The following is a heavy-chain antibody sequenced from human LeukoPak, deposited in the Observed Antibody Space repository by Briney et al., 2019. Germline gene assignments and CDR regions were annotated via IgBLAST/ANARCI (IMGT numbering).Heavy chain of an antibody. CDR1: GGSISSYY. J-gene: IGHJ4*02. CDR2: IYYSGST. Sequence: PSETLSLTCTVSGGSISSYYWSWIRQPPGKGLEWIGYIYYSGSTNYNPSLKSRVTISVDTSKNQFSLRLNSVTAADTAVYYCARDLGSAQPGFWGQGTLVTVSS. V-gene: IGHV4-59*12. D-gene: IGHD6-25*01. CDR3: ARDLGSAQPGF.